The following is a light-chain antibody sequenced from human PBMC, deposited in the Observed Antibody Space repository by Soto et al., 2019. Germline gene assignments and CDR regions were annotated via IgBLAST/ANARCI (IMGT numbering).Light chain of an antibody. J-gene: IGKJ1*01. V-gene: IGKV1-39*01. CDR3: QQTYNALTWT. Sequence: DIQMTQSPSSLSASVGDRVTITCRASQSISSYLNWYQQKPGKAPKLLIYAASSLQSGVPSRFSGSGSGTDFTLTISSLQPDDFATYYCQQTYNALTWTFGQGTKVEIK. CDR2: AAS. CDR1: QSISSY.